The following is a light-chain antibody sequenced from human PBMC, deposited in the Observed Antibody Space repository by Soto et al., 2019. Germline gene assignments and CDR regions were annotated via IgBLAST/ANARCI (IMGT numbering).Light chain of an antibody. CDR3: QQYHTWPIT. CDR1: QSVSSSY. Sequence: EIVLTQSPGTLSLSPGERATLSCRASQSVSSSYLAWYQQKPGQAPRLLIYGASSRATGIPDRFSGSGSGTDFTLTISSLQSEDCAIYYCQQYHTWPITFGGGTKVDI. J-gene: IGKJ4*01. CDR2: GAS. V-gene: IGKV3-20*01.